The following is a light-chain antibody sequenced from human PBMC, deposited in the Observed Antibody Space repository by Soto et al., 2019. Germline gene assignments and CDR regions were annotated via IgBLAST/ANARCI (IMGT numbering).Light chain of an antibody. J-gene: IGKJ4*01. CDR2: GAS. CDR3: QQFSSYPLT. Sequence: EIVLTQSPGTLSLSLGERVTLSCRASQSVSSTYLAWYQQKPGQAPRLLIYGASSRATGIPDRISGSGSGIDFTLTISSLEPEDFAVYYCQQFSSYPLTFGGGTNVDI. V-gene: IGKV3-20*01. CDR1: QSVSSTY.